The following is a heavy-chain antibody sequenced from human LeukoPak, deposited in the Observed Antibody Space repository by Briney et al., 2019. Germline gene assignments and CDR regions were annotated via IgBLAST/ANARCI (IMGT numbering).Heavy chain of an antibody. Sequence: GGSLRLSCAASGFTFSSYGMSWVRQAPGKGLQWVSVIIGSGSSTYYADSVKGRFTISRDNSKNTLYLQMNSLRAEDTAVYYCAKDGRVFRGVFDYWGQGTLVTVSS. J-gene: IGHJ4*02. V-gene: IGHV3-23*01. D-gene: IGHD3-10*01. CDR1: GFTFSSYG. CDR3: AKDGRVFRGVFDY. CDR2: IIGSGSST.